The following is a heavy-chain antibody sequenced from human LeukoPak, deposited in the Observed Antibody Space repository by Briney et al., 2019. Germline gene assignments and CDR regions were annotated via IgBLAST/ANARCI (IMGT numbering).Heavy chain of an antibody. Sequence: SVKVSCKASGGTFSSYAISWVRQAPGQGLEWMGGIIPIFGTANYAQKFQGRVTITADESTSTAYMELSSLRSEDTAVYYCARDLSNNWWSSGHFDYWGQGTLVTVSS. D-gene: IGHD3-16*01. CDR2: IIPIFGTA. J-gene: IGHJ4*02. CDR3: ARDLSNNWWSSGHFDY. CDR1: GGTFSSYA. V-gene: IGHV1-69*01.